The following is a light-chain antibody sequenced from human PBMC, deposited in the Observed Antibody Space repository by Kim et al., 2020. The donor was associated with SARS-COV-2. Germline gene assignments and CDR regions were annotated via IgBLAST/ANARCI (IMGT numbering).Light chain of an antibody. CDR1: SLRSDY. J-gene: IGLJ2*01. Sequence: VTLGQTARITCQGDSLRSDYATWYQQKPGQAPILVIYGKNNRPSGIPDRFSGSSSGNTASLTITGTQAGDEADYYCNSRDSNDNVVFGGGTKLTVL. V-gene: IGLV3-19*01. CDR2: GKN. CDR3: NSRDSNDNVV.